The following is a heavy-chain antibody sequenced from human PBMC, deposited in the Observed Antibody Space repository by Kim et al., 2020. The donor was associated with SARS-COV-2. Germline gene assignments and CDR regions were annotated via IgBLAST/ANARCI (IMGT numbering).Heavy chain of an antibody. CDR3: ATEGAGQLDSKYFQH. J-gene: IGHJ1*01. Sequence: SETLSLTCAVSGGSISSSNWWSWVRQPPGKGLEWIGEIYHSGSTNYNPSLKSRVTISVDKSKNQFSLKLSSVTAADTAVYYCATEGAGQLDSKYFQHWGQGTLVTVSS. D-gene: IGHD6-13*01. CDR2: IYHSGST. V-gene: IGHV4-4*02. CDR1: GGSISSSNW.